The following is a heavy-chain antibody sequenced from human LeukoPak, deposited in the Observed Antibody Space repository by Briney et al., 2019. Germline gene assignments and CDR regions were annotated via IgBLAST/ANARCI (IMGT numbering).Heavy chain of an antibody. CDR2: IYHSGST. CDR3: ARAPGLRKVQLERPQSYNWFDP. D-gene: IGHD1-1*01. CDR1: GGSVSSSSYYY. Sequence: PSETLSLTCNVSGGSVSSSSYYYWGWFRQPPGKGLEWIGSIYHSGSTYYNPSLKSRVTISVDTSKNQFSLKLSSVTAADTAVYYCARAPGLRKVQLERPQSYNWFDPWGQGTLVTVSS. V-gene: IGHV4-39*07. J-gene: IGHJ5*02.